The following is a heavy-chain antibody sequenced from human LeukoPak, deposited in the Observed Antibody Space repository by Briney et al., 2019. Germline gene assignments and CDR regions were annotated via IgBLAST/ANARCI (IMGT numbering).Heavy chain of an antibody. D-gene: IGHD2-21*02. CDR2: ISGSGAST. CDR1: GFTFSSYA. CDR3: AKESCGGDCFHGSDY. Sequence: GGSLRLSCAASGFTFSSYAMSWVRQAPGKGLEWVSVISGSGASTYYADSMKGRLTISRDNSKNTLYLQINSLRAEDTAVYYCAKESCGGDCFHGSDYLGQGNLVTVSS. V-gene: IGHV3-23*01. J-gene: IGHJ4*02.